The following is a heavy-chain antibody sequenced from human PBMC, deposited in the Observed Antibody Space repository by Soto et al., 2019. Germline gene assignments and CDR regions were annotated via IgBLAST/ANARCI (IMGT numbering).Heavy chain of an antibody. J-gene: IGHJ3*02. V-gene: IGHV3-9*01. CDR2: ISWNSGSI. CDR3: AKYCSSTSCLDALDI. CDR1: GFTFDDYA. Sequence: EVQLVESGGGLVQPGRSLRLSCAASGFTFDDYAMHWVRQAPGKGLEWVSGISWNSGSIGYADSVKGRFTISRDNAKNSLYLQMNSLRAEDTALYYCAKYCSSTSCLDALDIWGQGTMVTVSS. D-gene: IGHD2-2*01.